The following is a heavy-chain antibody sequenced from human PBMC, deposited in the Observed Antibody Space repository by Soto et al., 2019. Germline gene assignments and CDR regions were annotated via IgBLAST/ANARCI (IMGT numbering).Heavy chain of an antibody. J-gene: IGHJ5*02. V-gene: IGHV4-59*11. CDR3: ARTYDSSGPIDP. D-gene: IGHD3-22*01. CDR1: RFAIYGHY. Sequence: SVTLSITCTDSRFAIYGHYWSRIRQPPGKGLEWIGYIYYSGSTNYNPSLKSRVTISVDTSKNQFSLKLSSVTAADTAVYYCARTYDSSGPIDPWGQGTLVTVS. CDR2: IYYSGST.